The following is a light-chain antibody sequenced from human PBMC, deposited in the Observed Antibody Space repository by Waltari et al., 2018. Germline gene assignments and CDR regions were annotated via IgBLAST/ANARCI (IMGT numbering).Light chain of an antibody. CDR3: QKYNSAPS. CDR2: AAS. V-gene: IGKV1-27*01. Sequence: DIQMTQSPSSLSASVGDRVTITCRASQGISNYLAWYQQEPGKVPKLLIYAASTLQSGVPSRFSGSGSGTDFTLTISSLQPEDGATYYCQKYNSAPSFGGGTKVEIK. CDR1: QGISNY. J-gene: IGKJ4*01.